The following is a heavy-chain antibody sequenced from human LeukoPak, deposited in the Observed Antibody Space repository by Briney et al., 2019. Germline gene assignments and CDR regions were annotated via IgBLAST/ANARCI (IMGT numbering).Heavy chain of an antibody. V-gene: IGHV3-7*01. CDR1: GFTLSSYW. CDR3: ARDDCSSISCYHNWFDP. CDR2: IKQDGSEK. D-gene: IGHD2-2*01. Sequence: GGSLRLSCAASGFTLSSYWMSWVRQAPGKGLEWVANIKQDGSEKYYVDSVKGRFTISRDNAKNSLYLQMNSLRAEDTAVYCARDDCSSISCYHNWFDPWGQGTLVAVSS. J-gene: IGHJ5*02.